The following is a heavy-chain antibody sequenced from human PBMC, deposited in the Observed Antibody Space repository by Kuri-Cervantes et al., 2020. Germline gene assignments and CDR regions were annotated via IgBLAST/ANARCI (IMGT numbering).Heavy chain of an antibody. J-gene: IGHJ5*02. CDR2: MYHTGST. CDR3: ARGLSTEYCRGGSCYSAFWFDP. Sequence: LRLSCTVSGGSISSGGYYWNWIRQHPGKGLEWIGYMYHTGSTYCNPSLKSRVSISVDTSKNHFSLNLSSATAADTAVYYCARGLSTEYCRGGSCYSAFWFDPWGQGTLVTVSS. V-gene: IGHV4-31*03. CDR1: GGSISSGGYY. D-gene: IGHD2-15*01.